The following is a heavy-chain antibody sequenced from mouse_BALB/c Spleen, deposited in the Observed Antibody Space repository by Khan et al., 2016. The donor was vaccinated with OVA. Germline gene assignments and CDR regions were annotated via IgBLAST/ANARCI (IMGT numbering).Heavy chain of an antibody. V-gene: IGHV2-3*01. CDR1: GFSLTNYG. J-gene: IGHJ1*01. D-gene: IGHD6-1*01. CDR3: AKPRQYWYFDV. Sequence: QVQLKESGPGLVAPSQSLSITCTVSGFSLTNYGVSWVRQPPGKSLEWLGVMWGDGSTNYHSALRSRLSISKDNSKSQVFLKLNSLQTDDTATYYCAKPRQYWYFDVWGAGTTVTVSS. CDR2: MWGDGST.